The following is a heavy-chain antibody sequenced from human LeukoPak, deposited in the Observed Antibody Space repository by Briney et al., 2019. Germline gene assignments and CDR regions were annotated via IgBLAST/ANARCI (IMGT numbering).Heavy chain of an antibody. D-gene: IGHD6-6*01. J-gene: IGHJ4*02. CDR1: GGSISSSSYY. CDR3: ARQEQLVGGDY. CDR2: IYYSGST. V-gene: IGHV4-39*01. Sequence: SETLSLTCTVSGGSISSSSYYWGWIRQPPGKGLEWIGSIYYSGSTYYNPSLKSRVTISVDTSKNQFSLKLSSVTAADTAVYYCARQEQLVGGDYWGQGTLVTVSS.